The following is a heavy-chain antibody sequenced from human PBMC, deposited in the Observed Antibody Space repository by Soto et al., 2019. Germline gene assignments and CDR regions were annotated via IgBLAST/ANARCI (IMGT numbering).Heavy chain of an antibody. Sequence: EVQLVESGGGLVRPGGSVRLSCAASGFAVGSNYISWVRQAPGKGLEWVSLIYIGGGTHYADSVKGRFTISRDNSKNTLYLQMNSLRAEDTAVYHCTRGFCNSSICYANWFDPCGQGTLVTVSS. CDR1: GFAVGSNY. V-gene: IGHV3-66*01. D-gene: IGHD2-2*01. J-gene: IGHJ5*02. CDR2: IYIGGGT. CDR3: TRGFCNSSICYANWFDP.